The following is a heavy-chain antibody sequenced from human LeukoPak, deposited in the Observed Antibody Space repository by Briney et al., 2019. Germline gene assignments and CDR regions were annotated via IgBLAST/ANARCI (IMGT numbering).Heavy chain of an antibody. V-gene: IGHV4-59*01. Sequence: SETLSLTCTVSGGSISSYYWSWIRQPPGKGLEWIGYIYYSGSTNYNPSLKSRVTISVDTSKNQFSLKLSSVTAADTAVYYCARGGYGDYLGYYYYYMDVWGKGTTVTISS. CDR1: GGSISSYY. J-gene: IGHJ6*03. CDR3: ARGGYGDYLGYYYYYMDV. D-gene: IGHD4-17*01. CDR2: IYYSGST.